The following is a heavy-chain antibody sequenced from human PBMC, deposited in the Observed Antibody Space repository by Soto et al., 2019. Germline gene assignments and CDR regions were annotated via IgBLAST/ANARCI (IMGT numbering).Heavy chain of an antibody. V-gene: IGHV3-33*01. D-gene: IGHD6-25*01. CDR2: IWYDGSNK. CDR3: ARVDSSSTAATGFDY. J-gene: IGHJ4*02. CDR1: GFTFSSFG. Sequence: GGSLRLSCAASGFTFSSFGMHWVRQAPGKGLEWVALIWYDGSNKYYADSVKGRFTISRDNSKNTLYLQMDSLGAEDTAMYYCARVDSSSTAATGFDYWGQGALVTVS.